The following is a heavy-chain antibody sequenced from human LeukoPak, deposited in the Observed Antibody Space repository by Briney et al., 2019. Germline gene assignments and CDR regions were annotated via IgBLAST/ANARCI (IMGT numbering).Heavy chain of an antibody. J-gene: IGHJ6*03. D-gene: IGHD1-26*01. V-gene: IGHV3-30*02. Sequence: GGSLRLSCAASGFTFSSYSMNWVRQAPGKGLEWVAFIRYDGSNKYYADSVKGRFTISRDNSKNTLYLQMNSLRAEDTAVYYCAKGRGWEASYYYYYMDVWGKGTTVTISS. CDR3: AKGRGWEASYYYYYMDV. CDR2: IRYDGSNK. CDR1: GFTFSSYS.